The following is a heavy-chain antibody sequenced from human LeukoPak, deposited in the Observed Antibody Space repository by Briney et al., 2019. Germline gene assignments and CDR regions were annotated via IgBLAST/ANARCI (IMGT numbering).Heavy chain of an antibody. CDR2: IGSSGSAI. J-gene: IGHJ5*02. CDR1: GFTFSSYS. D-gene: IGHD1-26*01. V-gene: IGHV3-48*01. Sequence: GGSLRLSCAASGFTFSSYSMNWVRQAPGKGLEWVSYIGSSGSAIYYADSVKGRFTISRDNAKNSLYLQMNSLRAEDTAVYYCARVSAIVGATWGFDPWGQGTLVTVSS. CDR3: ARVSAIVGATWGFDP.